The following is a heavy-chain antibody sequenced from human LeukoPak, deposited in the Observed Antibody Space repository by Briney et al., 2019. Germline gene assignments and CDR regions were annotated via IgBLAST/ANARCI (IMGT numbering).Heavy chain of an antibody. V-gene: IGHV4-34*01. CDR2: INHSGST. Sequence: SETLSLTCAVYGGSFSGYYWSWIRQPPGKGLEWIGEINHSGSTNYNPSLKSRVTISVDTPKNQFSLKLSSVTAADTAVYYCATTYGDYPYNWFDPWGQGTLVTVSS. CDR1: GGSFSGYY. D-gene: IGHD4-17*01. J-gene: IGHJ5*02. CDR3: ATTYGDYPYNWFDP.